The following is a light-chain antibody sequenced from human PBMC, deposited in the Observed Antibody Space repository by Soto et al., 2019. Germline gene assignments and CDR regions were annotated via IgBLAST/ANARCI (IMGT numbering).Light chain of an antibody. CDR1: RGDVGIYDP. CDR2: EVT. Sequence: SVLAQPAFVSGSPGPLITLSCTGTRGDVGIYDPVSWYQQYPGKAPQLIIYEVTKRPSGVSNRFSGSKSGNTASLTISWLQAEDEGDYYCSSYAGTVTLVFGGGTKVTVL. CDR3: SSYAGTVTLV. J-gene: IGLJ3*02. V-gene: IGLV2-23*02.